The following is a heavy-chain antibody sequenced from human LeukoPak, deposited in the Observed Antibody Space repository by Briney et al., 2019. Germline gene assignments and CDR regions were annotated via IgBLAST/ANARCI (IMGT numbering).Heavy chain of an antibody. D-gene: IGHD2-21*02. V-gene: IGHV3-23*01. CDR1: GFTFSAYG. CDR2: ITYSSGNT. Sequence: GGSLRLSCAASGFTFSAYGMSWFRQAPGKGLGWVSAITYSSGNTYYADSLKGRFTTSRDNSKNTLYLQINSMRVEDTALYYCAKDGTGCGGACYSDYWGQGTLVTVSS. J-gene: IGHJ4*02. CDR3: AKDGTGCGGACYSDY.